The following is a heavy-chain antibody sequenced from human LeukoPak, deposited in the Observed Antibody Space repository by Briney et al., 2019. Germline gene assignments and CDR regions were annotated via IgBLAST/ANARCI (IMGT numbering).Heavy chain of an antibody. V-gene: IGHV3-66*01. CDR3: ANHLACGSTSCPSFDY. D-gene: IGHD2-2*01. Sequence: GGSLRLSCAASGFTVSSNYMSWVRQAPGKGLEWVSVIYSCGSTYYADSVKGRFTISRDDAKNSLYLQMNSLRAEDTAVYYCANHLACGSTSCPSFDYWGQGTLVTVSS. J-gene: IGHJ4*02. CDR1: GFTVSSNY. CDR2: IYSCGST.